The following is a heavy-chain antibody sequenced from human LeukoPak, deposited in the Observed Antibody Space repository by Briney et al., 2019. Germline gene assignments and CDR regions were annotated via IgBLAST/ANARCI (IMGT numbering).Heavy chain of an antibody. J-gene: IGHJ4*02. V-gene: IGHV3-11*04. Sequence: GGSLRLSCAASGFTFSDYYMSWIRQAPGKGLEWVSYISSSGSTIYYADSVKGRFTISRDNAKNSLYLQMNSLRAEDTPVYYCAITRWSGSYYGYLDYWGQGTLVTVSS. CDR2: ISSSGSTI. CDR1: GFTFSDYY. CDR3: AITRWSGSYYGYLDY. D-gene: IGHD1-26*01.